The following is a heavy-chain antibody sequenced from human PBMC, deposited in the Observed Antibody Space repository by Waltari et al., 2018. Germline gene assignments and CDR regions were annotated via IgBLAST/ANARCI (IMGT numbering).Heavy chain of an antibody. CDR2: IYYRGNT. D-gene: IGHD3-10*01. CDR3: ARKRFGEPGTYFDY. V-gene: IGHV4-39*01. J-gene: IGHJ4*02. Sequence: QLQLQESGPGLVRPSETLSLTCTVSSGPTSSSSYYRAWIRQPPGKGLEWIGTIYYRGNTYYNPSLKSRITISVDTSKNQFSLQLSSVTAADTAVYYCARKRFGEPGTYFDYWGQGTLVSVSS. CDR1: SGPTSSSSYY.